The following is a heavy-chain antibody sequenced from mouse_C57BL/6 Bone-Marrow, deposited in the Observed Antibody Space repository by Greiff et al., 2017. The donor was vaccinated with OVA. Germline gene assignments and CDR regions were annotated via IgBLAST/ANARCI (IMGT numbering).Heavy chain of an antibody. CDR1: GFSLTSYG. V-gene: IGHV2-2*01. J-gene: IGHJ1*03. CDR2: IWSGGST. Sequence: QVQLQQSGPGLVQPSQSLSITCTVSGFSLTSYGVHWVRQSPGKGLEWLGVIWSGGSTDYNAAFISRLSISKDNSKSQVFFKMNSLQADDTAIYYCARNTVDGYGAYWYFDVWGTGTTVTVSS. D-gene: IGHD2-3*01. CDR3: ARNTVDGYGAYWYFDV.